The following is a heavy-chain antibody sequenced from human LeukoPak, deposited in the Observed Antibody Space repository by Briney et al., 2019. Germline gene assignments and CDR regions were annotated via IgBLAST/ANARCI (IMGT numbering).Heavy chain of an antibody. J-gene: IGHJ4*02. CDR3: VSFYETY. D-gene: IGHD2/OR15-2a*01. V-gene: IGHV3-74*01. CDR2: IASDGSST. CDR1: GFTFSSYW. Sequence: GGSLRLSCAASGFTFSSYWMNWVRHAPGKGLVWVSRIASDGSSTTYADSVKGRFSISRDNAKNTLYLQMNSLRVEDTAVYYCVSFYETYWGRGTLVTVSS.